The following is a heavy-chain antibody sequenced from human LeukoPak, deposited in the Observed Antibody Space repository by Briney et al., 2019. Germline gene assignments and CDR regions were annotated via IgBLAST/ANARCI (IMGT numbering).Heavy chain of an antibody. D-gene: IGHD1-26*01. Sequence: GGSLRLSCAASGFTVSSNYMSWVRQAPGKGLEWVSVIYSGGSTYYADSVKGRFTISRDNSKNTLCLQMNSLRAEDTAVYYCASSYRPMYYFDYWGQGTLVTVSS. V-gene: IGHV3-53*01. CDR1: GFTVSSNY. CDR2: IYSGGST. CDR3: ASSYRPMYYFDY. J-gene: IGHJ4*02.